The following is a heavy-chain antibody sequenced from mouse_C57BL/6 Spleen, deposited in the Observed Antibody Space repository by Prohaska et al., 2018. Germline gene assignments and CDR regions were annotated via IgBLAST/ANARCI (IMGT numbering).Heavy chain of an antibody. Sequence: PGPGLEWIARIYPGSGNTYYNEKFKDKATLTAEKSSSTAYMQLSSLTSEDSAVYFCARHNLAMDYWGQGTSVTVSS. CDR2: IYPGSGNT. CDR3: ARHNLAMDY. D-gene: IGHD1-3*01. V-gene: IGHV1-76*01. J-gene: IGHJ4*01.